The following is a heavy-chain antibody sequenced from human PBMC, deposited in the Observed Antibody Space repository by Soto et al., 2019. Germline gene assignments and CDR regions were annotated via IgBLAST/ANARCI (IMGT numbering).Heavy chain of an antibody. J-gene: IGHJ4*02. CDR2: ISSNGGST. CDR1: GFTFSSYA. D-gene: IGHD3-22*01. CDR3: VKGGDYYDSSGYYGAFDY. Sequence: RLSCSASGFTFSSYAMHWVRQAPGKGLEYVSAISSNGGSTYYADSVKGRFTISRDNSKNTLYLQMSSLRAEDTAVYYCVKGGDYYDSSGYYGAFDYWGQGTLVTVYS. V-gene: IGHV3-64D*06.